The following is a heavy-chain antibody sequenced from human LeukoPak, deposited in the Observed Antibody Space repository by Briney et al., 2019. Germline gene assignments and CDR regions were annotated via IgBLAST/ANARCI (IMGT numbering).Heavy chain of an antibody. V-gene: IGHV3-21*01. CDR2: ISSSSSYI. Sequence: GGTLRLSCAASGFTFSSYSMNWVRQAPGKGLKWVSSISSSSSYIYYADSVKGRFTISRDNAKNSLYLQMNSLRAEDTAVYYCARGGQAAGTLLDYWGQGTLATVSS. D-gene: IGHD6-13*01. CDR3: ARGGQAAGTLLDY. CDR1: GFTFSSYS. J-gene: IGHJ4*02.